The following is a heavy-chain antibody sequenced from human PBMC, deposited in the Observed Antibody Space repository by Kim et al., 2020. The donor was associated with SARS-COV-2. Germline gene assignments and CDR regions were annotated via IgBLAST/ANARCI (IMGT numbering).Heavy chain of an antibody. CDR3: ARHGTGYSSSWDDLVGFYGMDV. D-gene: IGHD6-13*01. Sequence: SETLSLTCTVSGGSISSYYWSWIRQPPGKGLEWIGYIYYSGSTNYNPSLKSRVTISVDTSKNQFSLKLSSVTAADTAVYYCARHGTGYSSSWDDLVGFYGMDVWGQGTTVTVSS. CDR1: GGSISSYY. CDR2: IYYSGST. V-gene: IGHV4-59*08. J-gene: IGHJ6*02.